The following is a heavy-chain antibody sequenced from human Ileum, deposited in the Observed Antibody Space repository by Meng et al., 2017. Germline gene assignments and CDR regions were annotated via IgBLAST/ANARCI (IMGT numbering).Heavy chain of an antibody. CDR1: GGSFSGYY. Sequence: SETLSLTCAVYGGSFSGYYWSWIRQPPGKGLEWIGEINHSGSTNYNPSLKSRVTISVDTSKNQFSLKLSSVTAADTAVYYCARGFLWLGGDDWFDPWGQGTQVTVSS. J-gene: IGHJ5*02. CDR2: INHSGST. CDR3: ARGFLWLGGDDWFDP. V-gene: IGHV4-34*01. D-gene: IGHD2/OR15-2a*01.